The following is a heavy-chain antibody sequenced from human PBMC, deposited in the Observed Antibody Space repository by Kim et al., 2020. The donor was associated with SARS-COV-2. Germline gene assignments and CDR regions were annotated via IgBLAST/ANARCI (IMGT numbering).Heavy chain of an antibody. V-gene: IGHV7-4-1*02. D-gene: IGHD6-19*01. CDR2: INTNDGSP. J-gene: IGHJ4*02. Sequence: ASVKVSCKASGYSITSYAMNWVRQAPGQRLECMGWINTNDGSPTYAQGFTGRFVFSLDTPVSTAYLQISGLKAEDTAVYYCARGLEAVPGKNLGYWGQGT. CDR3: ARGLEAVPGKNLGY. CDR1: GYSITSYA.